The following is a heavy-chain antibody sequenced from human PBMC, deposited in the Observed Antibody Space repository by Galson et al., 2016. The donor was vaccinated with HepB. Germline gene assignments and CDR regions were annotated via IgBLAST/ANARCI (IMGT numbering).Heavy chain of an antibody. CDR3: ARDFGLGYYFDY. D-gene: IGHD3-10*01. CDR2: IWYDGTNK. V-gene: IGHV3-33*01. J-gene: IGHJ4*02. CDR1: GFRFTSYG. Sequence: SLRLSSAASGFRFTSYGMNWVRQAPGKGLEWVAVIWYDGTNKYYADSVKGRFTISRDNSKNMFYLQMSSLRAEDTAVYYCARDFGLGYYFDYWGQGTLVTVSS.